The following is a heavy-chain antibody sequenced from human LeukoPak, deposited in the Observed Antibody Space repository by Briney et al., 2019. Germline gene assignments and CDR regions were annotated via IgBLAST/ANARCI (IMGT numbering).Heavy chain of an antibody. CDR3: ARDLSYSSSPGYFDY. CDR1: GGPISSGGYY. V-gene: IGHV4-31*03. CDR2: IYYSGST. D-gene: IGHD6-6*01. Sequence: SETLSLTCTVSGGPISSGGYYWSWIRQHPGKGLEWIGYIYYSGSTYYDPSLKSRVTISVDTSKNQFSLKLSSVTAADTAVYYCARDLSYSSSPGYFDYWGQGTLVTVSS. J-gene: IGHJ4*02.